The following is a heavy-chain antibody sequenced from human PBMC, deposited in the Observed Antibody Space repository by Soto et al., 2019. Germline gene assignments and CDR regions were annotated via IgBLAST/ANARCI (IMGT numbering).Heavy chain of an antibody. CDR3: AREPPRYYYYYYGMAV. D-gene: IGHD3-16*01. Sequence: GGSLRLSCAASGFTFSSYWMHCVRQAPGKGLVWVSRINSDRSSTSYADSVKGRFTISRDNAKNTLYLQMNSLRAEDTAVYYCAREPPRYYYYYYGMAVWGQGTTVTVSS. V-gene: IGHV3-74*01. CDR1: GFTFSSYW. CDR2: INSDRSST. J-gene: IGHJ6*02.